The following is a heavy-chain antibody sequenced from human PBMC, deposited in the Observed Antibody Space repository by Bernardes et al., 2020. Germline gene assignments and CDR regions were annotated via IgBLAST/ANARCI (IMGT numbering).Heavy chain of an antibody. Sequence: ASVKVSCKASGYTFINHDINWVRQATGQRLEWMGWMNPNSGNTGYAQKFQGRVTMTRNTSISTAYMELSNLRSEDTAVYYCARGPGRDEPIRGWFDPWGQGTLVSVSS. CDR3: ARGPGRDEPIRGWFDP. V-gene: IGHV1-8*01. J-gene: IGHJ5*02. D-gene: IGHD3-16*01. CDR2: MNPNSGNT. CDR1: GYTFINHD.